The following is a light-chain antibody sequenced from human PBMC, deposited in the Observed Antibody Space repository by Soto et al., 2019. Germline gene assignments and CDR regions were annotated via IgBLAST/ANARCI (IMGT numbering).Light chain of an antibody. V-gene: IGKV1-39*01. CDR2: AAS. J-gene: IGKJ2*01. CDR1: QSISSY. Sequence: DIQMTQSPSSLSASVGDRVTITCRASQSISSYLNWYQQKPGKAPKLLLYAASSVQSGVPSSFSGSEYETDFTLTLSSLQPEDFATYYCQQSYSTSVTFGQGTKLEIK. CDR3: QQSYSTSVT.